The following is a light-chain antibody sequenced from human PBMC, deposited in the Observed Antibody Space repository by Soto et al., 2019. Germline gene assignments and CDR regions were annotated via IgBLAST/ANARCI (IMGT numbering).Light chain of an antibody. Sequence: QSVLTQPASVSGSPGQSITISCTGTSSDVGGYNYVSWYQQHPGKAPKLMIYDVSNRPSGVSNRFSGSKSGNTASLTISGLQAEDEADYYCSSYTSSSLQGFGGGTKVTVL. CDR1: SSDVGGYNY. J-gene: IGLJ2*01. CDR3: SSYTSSSLQG. V-gene: IGLV2-14*01. CDR2: DVS.